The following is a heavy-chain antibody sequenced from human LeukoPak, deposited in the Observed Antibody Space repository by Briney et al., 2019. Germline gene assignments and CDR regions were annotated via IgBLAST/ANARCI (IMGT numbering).Heavy chain of an antibody. CDR3: VLDLFSSFAFDI. CDR1: AFTFSMYW. V-gene: IGHV3-74*01. CDR2: INSDGSST. D-gene: IGHD3/OR15-3a*01. Sequence: GGSLRLSCAASAFTFSMYWMHWVRQAPGKGLLWVSRINSDGSSTYYADSVKGRFTTSRDNAKNALHLQMNSLTAEDTAVYYCVLDLFSSFAFDIWGQGTMVTVSS. J-gene: IGHJ3*02.